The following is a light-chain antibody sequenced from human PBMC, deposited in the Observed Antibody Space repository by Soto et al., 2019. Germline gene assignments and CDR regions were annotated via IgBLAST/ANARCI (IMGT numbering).Light chain of an antibody. CDR1: QGIRND. CDR2: AAS. Sequence: AIQMTQSPSSLSASVGDRVTITCRASQGIRNDLAWYQQNPGKAPKLLIYAASSLQSGVPSRFSGSGSGTDFTLTISSLQPEDFATYYCLQDYNYPHTFGPGTKVDIK. J-gene: IGKJ3*01. V-gene: IGKV1-6*01. CDR3: LQDYNYPHT.